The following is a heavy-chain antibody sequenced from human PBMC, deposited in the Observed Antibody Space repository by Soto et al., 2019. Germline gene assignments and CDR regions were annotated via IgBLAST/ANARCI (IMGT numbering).Heavy chain of an antibody. J-gene: IGHJ5*02. CDR3: ARDGRCGGGTCYSSGWFDP. D-gene: IGHD2-15*01. CDR1: GLTFNSYA. V-gene: IGHV3-30*04. Sequence: HPGGSLRLSCAASGLTFNSYALHWVRQAPGKGLEWVAVISYDGSNKYYAESVKGRFTISRDNSKNTLYLQMNTLRTEDTAVYYCARDGRCGGGTCYSSGWFDPWGQGTLVTVSS. CDR2: ISYDGSNK.